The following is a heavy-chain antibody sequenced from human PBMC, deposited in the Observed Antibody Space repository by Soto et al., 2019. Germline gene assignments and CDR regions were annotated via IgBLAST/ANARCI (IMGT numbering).Heavy chain of an antibody. CDR2: INSDGSST. CDR1: GFTFGSYW. V-gene: IGHV3-74*01. J-gene: IGHJ6*02. CDR3: ARDFSNIYGLDV. D-gene: IGHD4-4*01. Sequence: GGSLRLSCAASGFTFGSYWMHWVRQAPGKGLVWVSRINSDGSSTTYADAVKGRFTISRDNAQNTLYLQMNGLGAADTAVYYCARDFSNIYGLDVWGQGTTVTVSS.